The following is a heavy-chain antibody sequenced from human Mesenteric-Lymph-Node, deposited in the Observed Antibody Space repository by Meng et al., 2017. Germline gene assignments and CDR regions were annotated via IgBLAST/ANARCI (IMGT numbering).Heavy chain of an antibody. Sequence: GQRQEVGPGLVKPSQTLSLTCTVSGGSISSVGYYWSWIRQHPGKGLEWIGYIYYNGSTYYNPSLKSRVTISVDTSKNQFSLKLSSVTAADTAVYYCARAGYGSGSYDWFDPWGQGTLVTVSS. CDR2: IYYNGST. J-gene: IGHJ5*02. D-gene: IGHD3-10*01. CDR1: GGSISSVGYY. CDR3: ARAGYGSGSYDWFDP. V-gene: IGHV4-31*03.